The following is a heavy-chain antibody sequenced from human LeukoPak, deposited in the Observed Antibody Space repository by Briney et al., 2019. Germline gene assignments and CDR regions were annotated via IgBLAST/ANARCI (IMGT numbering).Heavy chain of an antibody. CDR1: GYTFTGYY. V-gene: IGHV1-2*04. J-gene: IGHJ4*02. CDR2: INPNSGGT. CDR3: ARGLGGAAAGIFDY. D-gene: IGHD6-13*01. Sequence: ASVKVSCKASGYTFTGYYMHWVRQAPGQGLEWMGWINPNSGGTNYAQKFQGWVTMTRDTSISTAYMELSRLRSDDTAVYYCARGLGGAAAGIFDYLGQGTLVTVSS.